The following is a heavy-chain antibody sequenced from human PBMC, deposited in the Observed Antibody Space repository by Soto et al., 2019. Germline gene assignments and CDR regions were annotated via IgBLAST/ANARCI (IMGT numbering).Heavy chain of an antibody. CDR3: ARGLERRKNWFDP. CDR1: GGSISDYY. D-gene: IGHD1-1*01. Sequence: PSETLSLTCTVSGGSISDYYWSWIRQPPGKGLEWIGYISYSGSTNYNPSLKSRVTISVDASKNQFSLNLSSVTAADTAVYYCARGLERRKNWFDPWGQGTLVTVSS. J-gene: IGHJ5*02. CDR2: ISYSGST. V-gene: IGHV4-59*01.